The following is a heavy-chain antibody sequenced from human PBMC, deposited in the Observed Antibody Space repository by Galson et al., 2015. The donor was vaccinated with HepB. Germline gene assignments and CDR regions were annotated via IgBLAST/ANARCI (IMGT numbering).Heavy chain of an antibody. J-gene: IGHJ4*02. CDR1: GYTFTSYG. Sequence: SVKVSCKASGYTFTSYGISWVRQAPGQGLEWMGWISAYNGNTNYAQKLQGRVTMTTDTSTSTAYMELRSLRSDDTAVYYCARFTLPHYDILTGYRGACDYWGQGTLVTVSS. D-gene: IGHD3-9*01. CDR3: ARFTLPHYDILTGYRGACDY. V-gene: IGHV1-18*01. CDR2: ISAYNGNT.